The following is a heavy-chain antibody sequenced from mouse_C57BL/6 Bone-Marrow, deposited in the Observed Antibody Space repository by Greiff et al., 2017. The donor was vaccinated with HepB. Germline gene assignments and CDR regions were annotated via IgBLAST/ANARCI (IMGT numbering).Heavy chain of an antibody. Sequence: QVQLQQPGAELVRPGTSVKLSCKASGYTFTSYWMHWVKQRPGQGLEWIGVIDPSDSYTNYNQKFKGKATLTVDTSSSTAYMQLSSLTSEDSAVYYCARIGGLGDYAMDYWGQGTSVTVSS. CDR3: ARIGGLGDYAMDY. CDR2: IDPSDSYT. V-gene: IGHV1-59*01. D-gene: IGHD3-3*01. J-gene: IGHJ4*01. CDR1: GYTFTSYW.